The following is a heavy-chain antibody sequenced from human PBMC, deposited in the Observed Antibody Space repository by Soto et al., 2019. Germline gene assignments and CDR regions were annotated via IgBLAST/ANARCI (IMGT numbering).Heavy chain of an antibody. CDR1: GGSIIAYD. CDR3: ARYQHYCQH. Sequence: ATLSLTCTGTGGSIIAYDSSWIRQPPGKGLEWIGYIYYSGSTNYNPSLTSRVTISVDTSKNQFSLKLSSVTAADTAVYYCARYQHYCQHWGQGTLVTVSS. V-gene: IGHV4-59*08. J-gene: IGHJ1*01. CDR2: IYYSGST.